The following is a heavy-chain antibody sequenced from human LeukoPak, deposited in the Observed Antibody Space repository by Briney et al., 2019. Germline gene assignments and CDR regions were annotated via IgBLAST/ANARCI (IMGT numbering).Heavy chain of an antibody. Sequence: SETLSLTCTVSGGSISSYYWSWIRQPPGKGLEWIGYIYYSGSSNYNPSLKSRVTISVDTSKNQFSLKLSSVTAADTAVYYCATTENSSVWFGYWGQGTLVTVSS. CDR3: ATTENSSVWFGY. CDR1: GGSISSYY. J-gene: IGHJ4*02. V-gene: IGHV4-59*08. CDR2: IYYSGSS. D-gene: IGHD6-19*01.